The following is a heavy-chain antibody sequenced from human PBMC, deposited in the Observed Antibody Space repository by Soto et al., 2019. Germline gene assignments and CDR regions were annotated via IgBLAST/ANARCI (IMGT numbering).Heavy chain of an antibody. V-gene: IGHV4-4*07. CDR2: MHTSGST. CDR3: VRASMPKAHFDS. J-gene: IGHJ4*02. Sequence: PSETLSLTCTVSGVSIRGYYWSWIRQSAGMGLEWIGRMHTSGSTNYNPSLKSRVTFSVDMSKNQISLKLTSVTAADTALYYCVRASMPKAHFDSWGQGTLVTVSS. D-gene: IGHD2-2*01. CDR1: GVSIRGYY.